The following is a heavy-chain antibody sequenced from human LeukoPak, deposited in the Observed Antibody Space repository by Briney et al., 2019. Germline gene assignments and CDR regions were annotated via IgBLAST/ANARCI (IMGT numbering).Heavy chain of an antibody. CDR2: IKQDGSEK. CDR1: GFTFSSYW. J-gene: IGHJ4*02. Sequence: PGGSLRLSCAASGFTFSSYWMSWVRQAPGKGLEWVANIKQDGSEKYYVDSVKGRFTISRDNAKNSLYLQMNSLRAEDTALYYCAKDIGSYYNRVSFDYWGQGTLVTVSS. CDR3: AKDIGSYYNRVSFDY. D-gene: IGHD3-10*01. V-gene: IGHV3-7*03.